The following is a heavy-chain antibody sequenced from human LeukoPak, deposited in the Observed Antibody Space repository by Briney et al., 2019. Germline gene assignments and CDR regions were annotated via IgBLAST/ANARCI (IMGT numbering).Heavy chain of an antibody. CDR3: AKVPADYYFDY. CDR2: ISSSGGST. V-gene: IGHV3-23*01. D-gene: IGHD2-2*01. CDR1: GFTFSSYA. Sequence: GGSLRLSCAASGFTFSSYAMSWVRQAPGKGLGWVSAISSSGGSTYYADSVKGRFTISRDNSKNTLYLQMNSLRAEDTAVYYCAKVPADYYFDYWGQGTLVTVSS. J-gene: IGHJ4*02.